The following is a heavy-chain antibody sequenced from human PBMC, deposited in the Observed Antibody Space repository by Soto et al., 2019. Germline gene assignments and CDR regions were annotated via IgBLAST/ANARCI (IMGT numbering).Heavy chain of an antibody. CDR3: AKDRDGVAAGPTTFSGMDV. J-gene: IGHJ6*02. CDR2: ISGSGDST. Sequence: VSLRLSCAASVFTYSGYPMSWVRQAPGKGLEWVSVISGSGDSTYYADSVRGRFTISRDNSKNTLYLQMNSLRAEDTAVYYCAKDRDGVAAGPTTFSGMDVWGQGITVPVSS. V-gene: IGHV3-23*01. CDR1: VFTYSGYP. D-gene: IGHD2-15*01.